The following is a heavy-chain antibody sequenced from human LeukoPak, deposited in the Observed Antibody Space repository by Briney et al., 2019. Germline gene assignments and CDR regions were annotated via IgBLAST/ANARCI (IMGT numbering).Heavy chain of an antibody. CDR2: ISGSSGII. V-gene: IGHV3-48*01. CDR1: GFTFNTYT. J-gene: IGHJ4*02. D-gene: IGHD2-21*01. Sequence: GGSLRLSCAASGFTFNTYTMNWVRQAPGKGLEWVSYISGSSGIIDYADSVRGRFTISRDNAKNSLYLQMNSLRAEDTAVYYCARGRFTGVAPYDYWGQGTLVTVSS. CDR3: ARGRFTGVAPYDY.